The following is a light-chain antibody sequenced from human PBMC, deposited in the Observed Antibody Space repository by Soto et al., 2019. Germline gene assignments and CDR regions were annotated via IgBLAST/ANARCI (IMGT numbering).Light chain of an antibody. J-gene: IGKJ1*01. CDR3: QQSYCTPPT. CDR2: AAS. CDR1: QSISSY. Sequence: DIQMTQSPSSLSASVGDRVTITCRASQSISSYLNWYQQKPGKAPKLLIYAASSLQSGVPSRFSGSGSGTEFTLTISILQPEDFATYYCQQSYCTPPTFGQGTKVEIK. V-gene: IGKV1-39*01.